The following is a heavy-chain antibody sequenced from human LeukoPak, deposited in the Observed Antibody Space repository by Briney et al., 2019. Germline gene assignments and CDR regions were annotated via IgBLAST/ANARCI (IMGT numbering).Heavy chain of an antibody. Sequence: PSQTLSLTCTVSGGSISSGHYYWSWIRQHPGKGLEWIGYIFYSGATYYDPSLKSRATISVDTSKNQFSLKVTSVTAADTAVYYCARTLGDSRFDPWGQGTLVTVSS. CDR3: ARTLGDSRFDP. J-gene: IGHJ5*02. CDR2: IFYSGAT. V-gene: IGHV4-31*03. CDR1: GGSISSGHYY. D-gene: IGHD2-21*01.